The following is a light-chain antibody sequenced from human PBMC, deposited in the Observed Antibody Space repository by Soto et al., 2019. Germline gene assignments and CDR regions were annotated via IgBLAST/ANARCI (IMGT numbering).Light chain of an antibody. Sequence: QSALTQPASVSGSPGQSINISCTGSSSDVGGYNYVSWYQQHPGKAPKLMIYEVINRPSGVSSRFSGSKSGNTASLTITGLQAEDEADYHCGSYTSSDTHMVFGGGTQLTVL. CDR3: GSYTSSDTHMV. J-gene: IGLJ3*02. V-gene: IGLV2-14*01. CDR2: EVI. CDR1: SSDVGGYNY.